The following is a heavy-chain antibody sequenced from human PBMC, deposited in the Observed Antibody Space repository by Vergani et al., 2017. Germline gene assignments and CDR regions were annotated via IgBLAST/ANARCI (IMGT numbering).Heavy chain of an antibody. D-gene: IGHD2-2*01. CDR3: ARESVVVPAANDI. CDR1: GYSFTSYW. J-gene: IGHJ3*02. Sequence: QVQLVQSGAEVKKPGESLKISCKGSGYSFTSYWIGWVRQAPGQGLEWMGGIIPIFGTANYAQKFQGRVTITADKSTSTAYMELSSLRSEDTAVYYCARESVVVPAANDIWGQGTMVTVSS. V-gene: IGHV1-69*06. CDR2: IIPIFGTA.